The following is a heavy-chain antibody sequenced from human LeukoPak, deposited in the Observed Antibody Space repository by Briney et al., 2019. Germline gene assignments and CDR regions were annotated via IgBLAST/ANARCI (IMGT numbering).Heavy chain of an antibody. CDR3: AREFEGQEAGAYGSGSYDVFDI. CDR2: ITGDASST. CDR1: GFTFSNYW. Sequence: GGSLRLSCAASGFTFSNYWMHWVRRAAGKGLVWASRITGDASSTSYADSVKGRFTISRDNAKNTLYLRMNSLRAEDTAVYYCAREFEGQEAGAYGSGSYDVFDIWGQGTMVTVSS. V-gene: IGHV3-74*01. D-gene: IGHD3-10*01. J-gene: IGHJ3*02.